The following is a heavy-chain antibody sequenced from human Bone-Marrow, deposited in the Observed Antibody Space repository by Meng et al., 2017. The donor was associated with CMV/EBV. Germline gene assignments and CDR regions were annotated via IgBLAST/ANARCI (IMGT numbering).Heavy chain of an antibody. J-gene: IGHJ4*02. CDR2: IIPILNIA. V-gene: IGHV1-69*10. CDR3: AKNAQAHYDILTGYYKEERYFDY. CDR1: GGTFSSYA. Sequence: SVKVSCKASGGTFSSYAISWVRQAPGQGLEWMGGIIPILNIANYAQKFQGRVTITADKSTSTAYMELSSLRSEDTAIYYCAKNAQAHYDILTGYYKEERYFDYWGQGTLVTCYS. D-gene: IGHD3-9*01.